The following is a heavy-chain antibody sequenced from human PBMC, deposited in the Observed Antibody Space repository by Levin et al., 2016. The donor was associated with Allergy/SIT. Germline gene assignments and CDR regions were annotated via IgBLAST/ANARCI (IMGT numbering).Heavy chain of an antibody. D-gene: IGHD1-1*01. V-gene: IGHV3-23*01. Sequence: GGSLRLSCAASGFTFSSYAMSWVRQAPGKGLEWVSAISGSGGSTYYADSVKGRFTISRDNSKNTLYLQMNSLRAEDTAVYYCAKLTFGTLPFRFYYGMDVWGQGTTVTVSS. J-gene: IGHJ6*02. CDR1: GFTFSSYA. CDR2: ISGSGGST. CDR3: AKLTFGTLPFRFYYGMDV.